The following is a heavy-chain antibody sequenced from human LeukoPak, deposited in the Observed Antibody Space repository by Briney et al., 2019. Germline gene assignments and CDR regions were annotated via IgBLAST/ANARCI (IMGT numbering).Heavy chain of an antibody. Sequence: GASVKVSCKASGFTFINYYMHWVRQAPGQGLEWLGIINLSGGSTHYPQKFQDRVTMTRDTSTSTVYMELSSLRSEDTAVYYCARDLDYGEKSEDYWGQGTLVTVSS. V-gene: IGHV1-46*01. CDR3: ARDLDYGEKSEDY. CDR1: GFTFINYY. CDR2: INLSGGST. D-gene: IGHD4/OR15-4a*01. J-gene: IGHJ4*02.